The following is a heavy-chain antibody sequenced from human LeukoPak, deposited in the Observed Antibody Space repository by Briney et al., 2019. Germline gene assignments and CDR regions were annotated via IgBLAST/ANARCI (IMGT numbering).Heavy chain of an antibody. V-gene: IGHV1-69*01. CDR3: ATHYCSGGSCYSGAYYYYRMDV. Sequence: ASVKVSCKASGGTFSSYAISWVRQAPGQGLEWMGGIIPIFGTANYAQKFQGRVTITADESTSTAYMELSSLRSEDTAVYYCATHYCSGGSCYSGAYYYYRMDVWGQGTTVTVSS. CDR2: IIPIFGTA. J-gene: IGHJ6*02. CDR1: GGTFSSYA. D-gene: IGHD2-15*01.